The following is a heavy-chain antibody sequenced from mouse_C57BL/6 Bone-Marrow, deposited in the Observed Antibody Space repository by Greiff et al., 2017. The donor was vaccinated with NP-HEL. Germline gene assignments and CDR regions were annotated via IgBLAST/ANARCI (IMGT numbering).Heavy chain of an antibody. V-gene: IGHV5-17*01. CDR2: ISSGSSTI. CDR3: ARRGPYYYGSSYDYFDY. Sequence: DVHLVESGGGLVKPGGSLKLSCAASGFTFSDYGMHWVRQAPEKGLEWVAYISSGSSTIYYADTVKGPFTISRDNAKNTLFLQMTSLRSEDTAMYYCARRGPYYYGSSYDYFDYWGQGTTLTVSS. J-gene: IGHJ2*01. CDR1: GFTFSDYG. D-gene: IGHD1-1*01.